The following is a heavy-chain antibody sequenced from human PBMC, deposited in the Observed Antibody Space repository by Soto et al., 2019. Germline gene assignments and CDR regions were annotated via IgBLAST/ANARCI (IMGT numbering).Heavy chain of an antibody. Sequence: SETLSLTCTFSGFSISSGGYYWSWIRQPPGKGLEWIGYIYYSGSTYYNPSLKSRVTISVDTSKNQFSLKLSSVTAADTAVYYCAREGSGYDHTFFDYWGQGTLVTVSS. V-gene: IGHV4-30-4*01. J-gene: IGHJ4*02. CDR2: IYYSGST. CDR3: AREGSGYDHTFFDY. CDR1: GFSISSGGYY. D-gene: IGHD5-12*01.